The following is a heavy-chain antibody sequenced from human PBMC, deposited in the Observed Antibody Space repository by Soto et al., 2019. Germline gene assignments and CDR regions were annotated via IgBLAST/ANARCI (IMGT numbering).Heavy chain of an antibody. J-gene: IGHJ4*02. D-gene: IGHD3-16*01. CDR2: MYYSGSS. CDR3: ARSGHSFGGVV. V-gene: IGHV4-59*01. CDR1: GGSMSNYY. Sequence: KASETLSLTCTVSGGSMSNYYGSWIRQPPGKGLEWIGYMYYSGSSNYNPSLKSRVAISIDTSKNQISLKLRSVTAADTAVYYCARSGHSFGGVVWGQGTLVTVSS.